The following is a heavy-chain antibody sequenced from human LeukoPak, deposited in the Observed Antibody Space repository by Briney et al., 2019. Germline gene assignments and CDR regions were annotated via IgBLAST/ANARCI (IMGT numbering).Heavy chain of an antibody. J-gene: IGHJ6*03. CDR3: ARGPHKLGFDGYYYMDV. V-gene: IGHV4-59*12. Sequence: SETLSLTCTVSGDSITNYYWSWIRQPPGKGLEWIGYIYYSGSTNYNPSLKSRVTMSVDTSKNQFSLKLSSVTAADTAVYYCARGPHKLGFDGYYYMDVWGKGTTVTVSS. CDR1: GDSITNYY. CDR2: IYYSGST. D-gene: IGHD3-3*01.